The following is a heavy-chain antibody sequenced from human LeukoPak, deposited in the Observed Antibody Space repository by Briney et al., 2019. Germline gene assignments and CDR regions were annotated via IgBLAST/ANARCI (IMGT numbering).Heavy chain of an antibody. V-gene: IGHV3-48*04. CDR1: GFTFSSYG. D-gene: IGHD2-2*01. CDR2: INSGGSTI. J-gene: IGHJ4*02. CDR3: ARRCSSSSCLQY. Sequence: GGTLRLSCAASGFTFSSYGMSWVRQAPGKGLEWVSYINSGGSTIYYADSVKGRFTISRDNAKKSLYLQMNRLRAEDTAVYYCARRCSSSSCLQYWGQGTLVTVSS.